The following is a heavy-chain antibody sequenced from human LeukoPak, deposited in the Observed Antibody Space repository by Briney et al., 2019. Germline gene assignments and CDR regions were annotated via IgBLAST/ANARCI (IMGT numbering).Heavy chain of an antibody. CDR2: VNSDGSST. CDR3: TSLVHYYDGGGMAFDI. Sequence: PGGSLRLSCAASAFTLSNYAMHWVRHAPGKGLVWVSRVNSDGSSTIYADSVRGRFTVSRDNAKNTVYLQMNSLRAEDTAVYFCTSLVHYYDGGGMAFDIWGQGTMVTVSS. J-gene: IGHJ3*02. CDR1: AFTLSNYA. D-gene: IGHD3-22*01. V-gene: IGHV3-74*01.